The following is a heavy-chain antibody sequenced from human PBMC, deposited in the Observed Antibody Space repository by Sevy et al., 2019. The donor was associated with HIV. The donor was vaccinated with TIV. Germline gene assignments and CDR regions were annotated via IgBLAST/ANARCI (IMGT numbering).Heavy chain of an antibody. CDR1: GYTFTGYY. V-gene: IGHV1-2*06. Sequence: ASVKVSCKASGYTFTGYYMHWVRQAPGQGLEWMGRINPNSGGTNYAQKFQGRVTMTRDTSISTAYMELGRLRSDDTAVYYWARGQYYDILTGYLVYYYYYYGMDVWGQGTTVTVSS. CDR2: INPNSGGT. J-gene: IGHJ6*02. D-gene: IGHD3-9*01. CDR3: ARGQYYDILTGYLVYYYYYYGMDV.